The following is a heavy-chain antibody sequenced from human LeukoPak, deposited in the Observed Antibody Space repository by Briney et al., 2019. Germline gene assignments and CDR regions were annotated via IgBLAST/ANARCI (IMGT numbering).Heavy chain of an antibody. CDR1: DGPINSYY. D-gene: IGHD1-26*01. CDR2: IYYNGNT. CDR3: ARGRSNYYGMDV. V-gene: IGHV4-59*01. J-gene: IGHJ6*02. Sequence: SETLSLTCSVSDGPINSYYWNWIRRPPGKGLEWIGYIYYNGNTNYSPSLKSRVTMSVDTSKNLFSLKVSSVTAADTAVYYCARGRSNYYGMDVWGQGTTVTVSS.